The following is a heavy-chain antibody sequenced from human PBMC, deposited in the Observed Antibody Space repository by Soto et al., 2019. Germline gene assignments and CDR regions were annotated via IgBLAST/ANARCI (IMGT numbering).Heavy chain of an antibody. V-gene: IGHV1-3*01. CDR3: ARGITLPTPLDY. J-gene: IGHJ4*02. Sequence: ASVKVSCKASGYTFTSYAIHWVRQAPGQRLEWMGWINAGNGNTKYSQKFQGRVTITRDTSASTACMELSSLRSEDTAVYYCARGITLPTPLDYWGQGALVTVSS. D-gene: IGHD1-20*01. CDR1: GYTFTSYA. CDR2: INAGNGNT.